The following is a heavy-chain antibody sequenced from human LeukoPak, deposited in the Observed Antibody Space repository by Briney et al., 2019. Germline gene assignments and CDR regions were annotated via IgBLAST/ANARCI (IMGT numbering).Heavy chain of an antibody. CDR1: GFTFSSYS. CDR2: ISSSSSTV. Sequence: PGGSLRLSCAASGFTFSSYSMNWVRQAPGKGLEWVSYISSSSSTVYYADSVKGRFTISRDNAKNSLYLQMNSLRAEDTAVYCCARPLSGSSTPFDYWGQGTLVTVSS. D-gene: IGHD1-26*01. V-gene: IGHV3-48*01. J-gene: IGHJ4*02. CDR3: ARPLSGSSTPFDY.